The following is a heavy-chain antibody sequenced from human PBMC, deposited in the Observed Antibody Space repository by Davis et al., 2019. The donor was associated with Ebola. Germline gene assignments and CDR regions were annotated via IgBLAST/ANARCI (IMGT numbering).Heavy chain of an antibody. CDR3: ARTSIVGTTTTASDI. V-gene: IGHV3-7*03. J-gene: IGHJ3*02. Sequence: DSVKGRFTVSRDNAKNSLYLQMNSLRAEDTAVYFCARTSIVGTTTTASDIWGQGTKVTVSS. D-gene: IGHD1-26*01.